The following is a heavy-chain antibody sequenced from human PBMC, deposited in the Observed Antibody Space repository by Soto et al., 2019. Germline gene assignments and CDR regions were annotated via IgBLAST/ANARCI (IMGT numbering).Heavy chain of an antibody. Sequence: GGSLRLSCAASGFTFSSYSMNWVRQAPGKGLEWVSSISSSSSYIYYADSVKSRFTISRDNAKNSLYLQMNSLRAEDTAVYYCAREIQVRGVISAFDIWGQGTMVTVSS. V-gene: IGHV3-21*01. J-gene: IGHJ3*02. D-gene: IGHD3-10*01. CDR2: ISSSSSYI. CDR1: GFTFSSYS. CDR3: AREIQVRGVISAFDI.